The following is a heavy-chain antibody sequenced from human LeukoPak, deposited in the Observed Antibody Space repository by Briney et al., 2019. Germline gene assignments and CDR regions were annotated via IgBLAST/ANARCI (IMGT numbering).Heavy chain of an antibody. CDR3: ARVYYPYSGSYLWNY. J-gene: IGHJ4*02. D-gene: IGHD1-26*01. CDR1: GFTFSSYW. CDR2: IKQDGSEN. Sequence: GGSLRLSCAASGFTFSSYWMSWVRQAPGKGLEWVANIKQDGSENYYVDSVKGRFTISRDNAKNSLYLQMNGLRAEDTAVYYCARVYYPYSGSYLWNYWGQGTLVTVSS. V-gene: IGHV3-7*01.